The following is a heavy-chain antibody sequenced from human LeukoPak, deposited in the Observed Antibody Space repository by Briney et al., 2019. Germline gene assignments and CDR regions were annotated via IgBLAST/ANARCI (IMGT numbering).Heavy chain of an antibody. CDR1: GFTFSSYG. CDR2: IWYDGSNK. D-gene: IGHD3-22*01. Sequence: GGSLRLSCAASGFTFSSYGMHWVRQAPGEGLEWVAVIWYDGSNKYYADSVKGRFTISRDNSKNTLYVQVNSLGTEDTAAYYCAKGSYYDSSGSFYFDYWGQGTLVTVSS. V-gene: IGHV3-33*06. J-gene: IGHJ4*02. CDR3: AKGSYYDSSGSFYFDY.